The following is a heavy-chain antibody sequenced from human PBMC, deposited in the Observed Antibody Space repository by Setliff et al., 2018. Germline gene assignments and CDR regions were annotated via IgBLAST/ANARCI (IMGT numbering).Heavy chain of an antibody. D-gene: IGHD4-17*01. J-gene: IGHJ4*01. CDR3: ARADHLVTTTFDY. Sequence: ASVKVSCKASGYSLSNYVMNWVRQAPGQGLEWMGWINTKTGDPTYAQGYTGRFAFSLDTSDSATYLDISNLKAEDTATYYCARADHLVTTTFDYWGQGTQVTVSS. V-gene: IGHV7-4-1*02. CDR2: INTKTGDP. CDR1: GYSLSNYV.